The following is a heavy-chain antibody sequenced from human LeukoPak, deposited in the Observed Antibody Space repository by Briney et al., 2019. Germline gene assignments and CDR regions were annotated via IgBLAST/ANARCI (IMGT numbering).Heavy chain of an antibody. J-gene: IGHJ6*03. CDR2: ISAYNGNT. CDR1: GYSFTSNV. CDR3: AREGRRDILTGLYYYYYMDV. D-gene: IGHD3-9*01. V-gene: IGHV1-18*01. Sequence: GASVKVSCKASGYSFTSNVISWVRQAPGQGLEWMGWISAYNGNTNYAQKLQGRVTMTTDTSTSTAYMELRSLRSDDTAVYYCAREGRRDILTGLYYYYYMDVWGKGTTVTVSS.